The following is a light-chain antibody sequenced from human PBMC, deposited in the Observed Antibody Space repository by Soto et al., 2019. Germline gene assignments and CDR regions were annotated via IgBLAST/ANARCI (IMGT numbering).Light chain of an antibody. Sequence: EKVMTQSPATPSVSPGERATLSCRASQNVKTRLAWYQQKPGQAPRLLIYDAFTRATGIPARFSGSASGTDFTLTISSLQSEDFAVYYCQQYDEWPLTFGGGTKVDIK. J-gene: IGKJ4*01. CDR3: QQYDEWPLT. CDR2: DAF. CDR1: QNVKTR. V-gene: IGKV3-15*01.